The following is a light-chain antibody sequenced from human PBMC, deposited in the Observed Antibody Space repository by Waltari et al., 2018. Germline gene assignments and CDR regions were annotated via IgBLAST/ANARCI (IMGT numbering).Light chain of an antibody. CDR1: QSVSSY. CDR2: AAS. J-gene: IGKJ1*01. CDR3: QQRSNWPRT. Sequence: EIVLTQSPATLSLSPGERATLSCRASQSVSSYLAWYQQKPGQAPRLLIYAASTMATGIPARFSGSGSGTDFTLTISSLEPEEFAVYYWQQRSNWPRTFGQGTKVEIK. V-gene: IGKV3-11*01.